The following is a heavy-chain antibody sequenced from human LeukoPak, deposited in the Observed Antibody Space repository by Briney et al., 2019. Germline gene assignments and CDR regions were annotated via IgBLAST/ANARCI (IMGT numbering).Heavy chain of an antibody. D-gene: IGHD2-15*01. V-gene: IGHV4-34*01. Sequence: SETLSLTCGVYCGSLSDYYWSWIRQPPRKGLEWIGEINHSGSTNYNPSLKSRVTISEDTSKNQFSLKLDSVTAADMAVYYCARGRIARPTYVFDIWGQGTMVTVAS. CDR2: INHSGST. CDR1: CGSLSDYY. CDR3: ARGRIARPTYVFDI. J-gene: IGHJ3*02.